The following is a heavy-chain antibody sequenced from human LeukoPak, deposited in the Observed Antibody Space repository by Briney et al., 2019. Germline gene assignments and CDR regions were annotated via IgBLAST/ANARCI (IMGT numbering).Heavy chain of an antibody. CDR1: GFTFNNAW. CDR3: TRDRDVAGPDS. CDR2: IKSKTDGGTT. D-gene: IGHD6-19*01. Sequence: GGSHRLSCAASGFTFNNAWMSWVRQAPGKGLEWVGRIKSKTDGGTTDYAAAVKGRFTISRDDSENTLSLQMSSLKTDDTAVYYYTRDRDVAGPDSWGQGTLVTVSS. J-gene: IGHJ4*02. V-gene: IGHV3-15*01.